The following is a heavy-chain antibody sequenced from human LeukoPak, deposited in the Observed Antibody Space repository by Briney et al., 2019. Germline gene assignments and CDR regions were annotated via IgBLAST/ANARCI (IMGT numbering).Heavy chain of an antibody. D-gene: IGHD3-3*02. CDR2: IYSGGTT. CDR3: ARKGTFGSYFDY. Sequence: GGSLRLSCAASGFTFSNYSMNWVRQAPGKGLEWVSVIYSGGTTYYADSVKGRFTISRDNSKNTLYLQMNSLRAEDTAVYYCARKGTFGSYFDYWGQGTLVTVSS. J-gene: IGHJ4*02. V-gene: IGHV3-66*01. CDR1: GFTFSNYS.